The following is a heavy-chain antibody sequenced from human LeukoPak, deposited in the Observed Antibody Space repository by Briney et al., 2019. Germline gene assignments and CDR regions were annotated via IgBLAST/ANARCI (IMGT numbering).Heavy chain of an antibody. Sequence: ASEKVSCTASGYTFTNYTVNWVRQAPRQGLEWVGCVKTHTGNTTYAQGFTGRFVFSLDTSVSTAYLQISSLKAEDTAVYYCAREGRSGSSWYLANWGQGVLVTVSS. V-gene: IGHV7-4-1*02. CDR1: GYTFTNYT. CDR2: VKTHTGNT. D-gene: IGHD6-13*01. CDR3: AREGRSGSSWYLAN. J-gene: IGHJ4*02.